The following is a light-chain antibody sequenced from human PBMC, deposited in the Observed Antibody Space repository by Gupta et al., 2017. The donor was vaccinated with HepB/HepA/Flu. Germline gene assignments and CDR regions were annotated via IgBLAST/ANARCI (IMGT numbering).Light chain of an antibody. CDR3: QQYNSYPWT. CDR2: GAS. V-gene: IGKV1-16*02. CDR1: QRISNY. J-gene: IGKJ1*01. Sequence: DIQMTQSPSSLSSSVRDRVTTTCRASQRISNYLVWFQQKPSKAPKSLIYGASSMQSGVPEKFSGSGSGTDFTLTISSLQPEDFATYYCQQYNSYPWTFGPGTKVEI.